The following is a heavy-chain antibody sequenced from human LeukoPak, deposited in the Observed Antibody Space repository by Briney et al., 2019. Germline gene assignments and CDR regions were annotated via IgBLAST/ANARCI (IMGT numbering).Heavy chain of an antibody. J-gene: IGHJ4*02. CDR3: ARDYYYDSSGFLEGFDY. Sequence: GRSLRLSCAASGFTFSSYAMHWVRQAPGKGLEWVAVISYDGSNKYYADSVKGRFTISRGNSKNTLYLQMNSLRAEDTAVYYCARDYYYDSSGFLEGFDYWGQGTLVTVSS. D-gene: IGHD3-22*01. CDR1: GFTFSSYA. V-gene: IGHV3-30*04. CDR2: ISYDGSNK.